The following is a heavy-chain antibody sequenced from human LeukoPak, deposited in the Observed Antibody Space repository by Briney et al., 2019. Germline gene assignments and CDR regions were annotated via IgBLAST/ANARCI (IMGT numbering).Heavy chain of an antibody. CDR2: INPNSGGT. D-gene: IGHD3-9*01. Sequence: ASVKVSCKASGYTFTGYYMHWVRQAPGQGLEWMGWINPNSGGTNYAQKFQGRVTMTRDTSISTAYMELSRLRSDDTAVYYCARADGYYDILTGYYLVAQYFQHRGQGTLVTVSS. V-gene: IGHV1-2*02. J-gene: IGHJ1*01. CDR1: GYTFTGYY. CDR3: ARADGYYDILTGYYLVAQYFQH.